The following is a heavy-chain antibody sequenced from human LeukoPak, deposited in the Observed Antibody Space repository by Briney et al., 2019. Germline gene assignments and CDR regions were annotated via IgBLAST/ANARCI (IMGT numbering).Heavy chain of an antibody. V-gene: IGHV1-2*02. CDR2: INPKSGGR. CDR1: GYTFTGYY. Sequence: ASVKVSCKTSGYTFTGYYIHWVRQAPGQGLEWVGWINPKSGGRDYAQTFQGRVAVTSDTSISTAYMELSNLRSDDTAAFYCARGAIAAAPPPDYWSQGTLVNVSS. CDR3: ARGAIAAAPPPDY. J-gene: IGHJ4*02. D-gene: IGHD6-13*01.